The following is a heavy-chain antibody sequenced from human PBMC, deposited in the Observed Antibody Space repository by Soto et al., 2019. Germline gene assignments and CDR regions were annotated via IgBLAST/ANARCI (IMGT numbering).Heavy chain of an antibody. Sequence: ASVKVSCKVSGYTLTELSMHWVRQAPGKGLEWMGGFDPEDGETIYAQKFQGRVTMTENTSTDTAYMELSSLRCEDTAVYYCASYEFWSRSLPDNWFDLWGQGTLVTVSS. CDR2: FDPEDGET. D-gene: IGHD3-3*01. J-gene: IGHJ5*02. CDR1: GYTLTELS. V-gene: IGHV1-24*01. CDR3: ASYEFWSRSLPDNWFDL.